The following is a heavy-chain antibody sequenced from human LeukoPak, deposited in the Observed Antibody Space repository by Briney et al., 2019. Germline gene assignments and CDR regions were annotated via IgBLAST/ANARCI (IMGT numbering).Heavy chain of an antibody. Sequence: KTSETLSLTCSVSGGSINNYGGAWIRQPPGGGLEWLGFIYYTGTTLHNPSFKSRVTLSVDTSKNQFSLKLSSVTAADTAIYYCARYNSLNRDFTALDFWGQGILVTVSS. CDR3: ARYNSLNRDFTALDF. CDR2: IYYTGTT. J-gene: IGHJ4*02. CDR1: GGSINNYG. D-gene: IGHD3-9*01. V-gene: IGHV4-59*01.